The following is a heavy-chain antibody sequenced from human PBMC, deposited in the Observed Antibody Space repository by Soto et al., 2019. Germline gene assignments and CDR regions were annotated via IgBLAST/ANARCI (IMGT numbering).Heavy chain of an antibody. CDR1: GYTFTSYG. J-gene: IGHJ6*02. CDR3: ARDRRLTIFGVVSNCYGMDV. Sequence: ASVKVSCKASGYTFTSYGISWVRQAPGQGLEWMGWISAYNGNTNYAQKLQGRVTMTTDTSTSTAYMELRSLRSDDTAVYYCARDRRLTIFGVVSNCYGMDVWGQGTTVTVSS. CDR2: ISAYNGNT. D-gene: IGHD3-3*01. V-gene: IGHV1-18*01.